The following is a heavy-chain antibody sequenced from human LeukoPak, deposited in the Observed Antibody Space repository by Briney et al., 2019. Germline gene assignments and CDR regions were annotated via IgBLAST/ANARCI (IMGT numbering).Heavy chain of an antibody. CDR1: GDSIVIDY. J-gene: IGHJ4*02. Sequence: SETLSLACTVSGDSIVIDYWSWLRQPAGKGLEWIGRIYTSGSTKYNPSLKSRVTVSVDLSKNQFSLKLSSVTAADSAVYYCAAAERRGVGSVSYHAIEYWGQGTLVTVSS. V-gene: IGHV4-4*07. CDR3: AAAERRGVGSVSYHAIEY. D-gene: IGHD3-10*01. CDR2: IYTSGST.